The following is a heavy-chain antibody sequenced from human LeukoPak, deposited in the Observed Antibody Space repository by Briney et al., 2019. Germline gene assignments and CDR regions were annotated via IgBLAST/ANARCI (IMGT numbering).Heavy chain of an antibody. Sequence: SETLSLTCTVSGGSISSGSYYWSWIRQPAGKGLEWIGRIYTSGSTNYNPSLKSRVTISVDTSKNQFSLKLSSVTAADTAVYYCAREGIAARRGWFDPWGQGTLVIVSS. CDR1: GGSISSGSYY. CDR3: AREGIAARRGWFDP. CDR2: IYTSGST. V-gene: IGHV4-61*02. D-gene: IGHD6-6*01. J-gene: IGHJ5*02.